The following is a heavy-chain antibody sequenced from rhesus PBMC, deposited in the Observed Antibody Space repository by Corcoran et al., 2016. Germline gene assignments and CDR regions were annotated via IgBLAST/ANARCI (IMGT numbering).Heavy chain of an antibody. V-gene: IGHV4-165*02. CDR1: GGSISGYY. CDR3: AKLRRSGGYFTGGLDS. J-gene: IGHJ6*01. D-gene: IGHD3-28*01. CDR2: IGGSSGST. Sequence: QVQLQESGPGLVKPSETLSLTCAVSGGSISGYYWNWIRQPPGKGLDWIGYIGGSSGSTYYNPALKGRVTISTDTSKNHFSLRLSSVTAADTAVYYCAKLRRSGGYFTGGLDSWGQGLVVTVSS.